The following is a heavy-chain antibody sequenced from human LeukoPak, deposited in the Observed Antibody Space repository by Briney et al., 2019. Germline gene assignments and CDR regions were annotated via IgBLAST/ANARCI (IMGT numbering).Heavy chain of an antibody. V-gene: IGHV4-39*01. Sequence: PSETLPLTCTVSGGSVRSISFYWGWIRPPPGKGLEWFGGIRYSGRTYYNPPFQRRLPMSVDTSKNRFSLRLSSVTAVDTAVYSCARHYYDSSVLAYYFDNWGQGTLVTVSS. D-gene: IGHD3-22*01. CDR3: ARHYYDSSVLAYYFDN. CDR1: GGSVRSISFY. J-gene: IGHJ4*02. CDR2: IRYSGRT.